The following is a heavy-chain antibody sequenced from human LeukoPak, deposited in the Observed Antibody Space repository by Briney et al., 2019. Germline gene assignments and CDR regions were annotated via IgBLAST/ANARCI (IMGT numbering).Heavy chain of an antibody. CDR3: ARVLSRLELLGAFDI. D-gene: IGHD1-7*01. V-gene: IGHV1-69*05. J-gene: IGHJ3*02. CDR1: GGTFSSYA. CDR2: IIPIFGTA. Sequence: GASVKVSCKASGGTFSSYAISWVRQAPGQGLEWMGGIIPIFGTANYAQKFQGRVTITTDESTSTAYMELSSLRSEDTAVYYCARVLSRLELLGAFDIWGQGTMVTVSS.